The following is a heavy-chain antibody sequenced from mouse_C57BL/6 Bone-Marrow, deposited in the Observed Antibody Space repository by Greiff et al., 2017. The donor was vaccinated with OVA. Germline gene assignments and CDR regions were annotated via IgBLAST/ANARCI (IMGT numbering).Heavy chain of an antibody. J-gene: IGHJ3*01. Sequence: EVKLMESGGGLVQPGGSLSLSCAASGFTFTDYYMSWVRQPPGKALEWLGFIRNKANGYTTEYIASVKGRFTISRDNSQSILYLQMNALRAEDSAFYYWASSFFYRVPPFAYGAQGLLSPVSA. CDR3: ASSFFYRVPPFAY. CDR1: GFTFTDYY. V-gene: IGHV7-3*01. CDR2: IRNKANGYTT.